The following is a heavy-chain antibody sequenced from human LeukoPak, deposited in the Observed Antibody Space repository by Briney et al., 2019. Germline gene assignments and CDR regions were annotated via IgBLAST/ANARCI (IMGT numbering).Heavy chain of an antibody. D-gene: IGHD1-26*01. CDR1: GFTFNTYW. V-gene: IGHV3-7*01. Sequence: PGGSLRLSCAASGFTFNTYWMIWVRQAPGKGLECVANIDQSGSTKYYVDSLKGRFTISRDNAKNSLYLQMNSLRAEDTAVYYCVRDKGGRSGAIYYDAFDVWGQGTMVTVSS. J-gene: IGHJ3*01. CDR3: VRDKGGRSGAIYYDAFDV. CDR2: IDQSGSTK.